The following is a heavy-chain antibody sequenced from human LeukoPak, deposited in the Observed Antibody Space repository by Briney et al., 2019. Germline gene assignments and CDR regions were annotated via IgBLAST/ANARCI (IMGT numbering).Heavy chain of an antibody. CDR1: SGSISSNNHY. Sequence: SETLSLTCTVPSGSISSNNHYWGWIRQPQGKGLEWIGSIDYSGTTDYNPSLKSRVTISVDTSKNQFSLKLSSVTAADTAVYYCARTTEGGYTYDYFYYYYMDVWGKGTTVTISS. D-gene: IGHD5-18*01. J-gene: IGHJ6*03. V-gene: IGHV4-39*07. CDR2: IDYSGTT. CDR3: ARTTEGGYTYDYFYYYYMDV.